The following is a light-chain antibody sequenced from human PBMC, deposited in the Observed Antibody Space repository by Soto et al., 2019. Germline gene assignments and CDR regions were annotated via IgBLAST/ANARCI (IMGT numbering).Light chain of an antibody. CDR3: QSYDSSLSGLV. V-gene: IGLV1-40*01. CDR1: SSNIGAGYD. Sequence: QLVLTQPPSVSGAPGQRVTISCTGSSSNIGAGYDVHWYQQLPGTAPKLLIYGNSNRPSGVPDRFSGPKSGTSASLAITGLQAEDEADYYCQSYDSSLSGLVFGTGTKLTVL. J-gene: IGLJ1*01. CDR2: GNS.